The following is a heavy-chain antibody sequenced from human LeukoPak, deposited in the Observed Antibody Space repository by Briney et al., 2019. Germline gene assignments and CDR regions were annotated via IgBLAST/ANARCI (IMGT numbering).Heavy chain of an antibody. CDR1: GFTFSSYG. J-gene: IGHJ4*02. V-gene: IGHV3-30*03. D-gene: IGHD6-13*01. CDR3: ASRSSWRIVAAYFDY. CDR2: ISFDGSNK. Sequence: GRSLRLSCAASGFTFSSYGMHWVRQAPGKGLEWVAVISFDGSNKYYADSVKGRFTISRDNSKNSLYLQMDSLRAEDTAVYYCASRSSWRIVAAYFDYWGQGTLVIVSS.